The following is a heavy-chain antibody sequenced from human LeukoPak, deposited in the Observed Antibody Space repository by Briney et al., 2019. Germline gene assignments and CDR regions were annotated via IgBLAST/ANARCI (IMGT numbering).Heavy chain of an antibody. CDR3: ARPRGCGSARCNNFDY. J-gene: IGHJ4*02. D-gene: IGHD2-2*01. CDR1: GFDFSGFS. V-gene: IGHV3-7*01. CDR2: MDEYGSDI. Sequence: GGALRLSCVVSGFDFSGFSMSWVRQAPGKGLEWVAIMDEYGSDIFDVESVKGRFIISRANARNSLYLQMNNLRAEDTAVYYCARPRGCGSARCNNFDYWGQGTLVTVSS.